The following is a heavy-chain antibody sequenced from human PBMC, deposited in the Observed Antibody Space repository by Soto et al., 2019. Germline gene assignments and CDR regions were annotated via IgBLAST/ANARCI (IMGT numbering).Heavy chain of an antibody. J-gene: IGHJ4*02. CDR2: IKQDGSEK. Sequence: EVQLLQSGGGLVQPGGSLRLSCAVPKFTFGDYWMSWVRQAPGKGLEWVSNIKQDGSEKNYADSVKGRFTISRDNAGNLMYLQMNSLRAEDRAVYYCASLSYGQLRYFDNWGQGALVTVSS. CDR1: KFTFGDYW. D-gene: IGHD3-16*02. V-gene: IGHV3-7*01. CDR3: ASLSYGQLRYFDN.